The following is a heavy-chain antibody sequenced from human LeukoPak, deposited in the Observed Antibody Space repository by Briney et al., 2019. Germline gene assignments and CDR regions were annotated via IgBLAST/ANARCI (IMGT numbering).Heavy chain of an antibody. Sequence: SQTLSLTCTVSGGSISSGGYYWSWIRQPPGKGLEWIGYIYYSGSTNYNPSLKSRVTISVDTSKNQFSLKLSSVTAADTAVYYCARVGGYCSSTSCYPTGWFDPWGQGTLVTVSS. J-gene: IGHJ5*02. CDR2: IYYSGST. D-gene: IGHD2-2*01. CDR3: ARVGGYCSSTSCYPTGWFDP. CDR1: GGSISSGGYY. V-gene: IGHV4-61*08.